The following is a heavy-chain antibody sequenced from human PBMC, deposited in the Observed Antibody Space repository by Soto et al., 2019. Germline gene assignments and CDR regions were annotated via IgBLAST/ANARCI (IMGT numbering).Heavy chain of an antibody. Sequence: PSETLSLTCTASGGSISSGGYYWSWIRQHPGKGLERIGYIYYSGSTYYNPSLKSRVTISVDTSKNQFSLKLSSVTAADTAVYYCARAKDYYDSSGYYNWFDPWGQGTQVTVSS. V-gene: IGHV4-31*03. CDR1: GGSISSGGYY. CDR2: IYYSGST. CDR3: ARAKDYYDSSGYYNWFDP. J-gene: IGHJ5*02. D-gene: IGHD3-22*01.